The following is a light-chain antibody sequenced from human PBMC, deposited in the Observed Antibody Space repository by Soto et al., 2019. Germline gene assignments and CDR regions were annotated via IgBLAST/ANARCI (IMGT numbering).Light chain of an antibody. CDR2: GAS. J-gene: IGKJ1*01. CDR1: QSVISN. V-gene: IGKV3-15*01. Sequence: EIVVTQSPAALSVSPGERATLSCRASQSVISNLSWYQHKPGQAPRLLIYGASTRATGILARFSGSGSGTEFTLTISSLQSGDSAVYYCQQYDNWPRTFGQGTKVDIK. CDR3: QQYDNWPRT.